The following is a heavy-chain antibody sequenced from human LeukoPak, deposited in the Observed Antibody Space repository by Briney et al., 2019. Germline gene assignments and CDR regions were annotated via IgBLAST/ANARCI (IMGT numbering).Heavy chain of an antibody. D-gene: IGHD3-3*01. Sequence: GGSLRLSCAASGFTFNSYWMTWVRQAPGKGLEWVAHIKQDGTEKYYVDSAKGRFTISRDNAKDSVFLEMNSLRGEDTAVYYCARGGGLTSFGVVVFGTFYYMDVWGKGTTVTVSS. V-gene: IGHV3-7*01. CDR2: IKQDGTEK. J-gene: IGHJ6*03. CDR1: GFTFNSYW. CDR3: ARGGGLTSFGVVVFGTFYYMDV.